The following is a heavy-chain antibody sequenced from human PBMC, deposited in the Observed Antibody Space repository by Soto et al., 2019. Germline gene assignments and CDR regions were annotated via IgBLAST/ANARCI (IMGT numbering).Heavy chain of an antibody. V-gene: IGHV3-53*01. J-gene: IGHJ6*02. CDR3: ATRDAAYYYGMNV. CDR1: GXNVSGVF. D-gene: IGHD1-26*01. Sequence: LRLSFEATGXNVSGVFMTWVRQAPGKGLEWVSVIYSGERAYYSDSVKGRFTISRDSSKNTLLLQLNRLRVEDTAVYYCATRDAAYYYGMNVWGQGTTVTVSS. CDR2: IYSGERA.